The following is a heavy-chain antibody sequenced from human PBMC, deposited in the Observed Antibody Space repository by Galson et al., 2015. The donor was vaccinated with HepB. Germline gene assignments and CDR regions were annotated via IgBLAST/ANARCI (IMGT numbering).Heavy chain of an antibody. V-gene: IGHV3-33*01. Sequence: SLRLSCAASGFTFSSYGMHWVRQAPGKGLEWVAVIWYDGSNKYYADSVKGRFTISRDNSKNTLYLQMNSLRAEDTAVYYCARGYCSSTSCYGEGFDYWGQGTLVTVSS. CDR2: IWYDGSNK. D-gene: IGHD2-2*01. CDR1: GFTFSSYG. CDR3: ARGYCSSTSCYGEGFDY. J-gene: IGHJ4*02.